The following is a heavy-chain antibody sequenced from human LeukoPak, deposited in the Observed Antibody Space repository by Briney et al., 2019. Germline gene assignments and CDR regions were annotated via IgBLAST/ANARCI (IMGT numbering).Heavy chain of an antibody. CDR2: IYTGGTT. V-gene: IGHV3-66*01. D-gene: IGHD3-22*01. J-gene: IGHJ4*02. CDR1: GFTVSSNY. Sequence: GGSLRLSCAVSGFTVSSNYMSWVRQAPGKGLEWISVIYTGGTTYYADSVKGRFTISRDISKNMLYLQMKNLRVEDTAVYYCARDDGSSGYYYVDYWGQGTLVTVPS. CDR3: ARDDGSSGYYYVDY.